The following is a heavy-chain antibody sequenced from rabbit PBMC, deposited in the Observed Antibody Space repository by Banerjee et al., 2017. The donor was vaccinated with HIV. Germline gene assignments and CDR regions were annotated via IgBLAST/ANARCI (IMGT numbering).Heavy chain of an antibody. CDR2: IYTGSSGNT. V-gene: IGHV1S45*01. CDR1: GFSFSSSYY. Sequence: QEQLVESGGDLVKPEGSLTLTCTASGFSFSSSYYMCWVRQAPGKGLEWIGCIYTGSSGNTYYASWAKGRFTISKTSSTTVTLQMTSLTAADTATYFCARDLAGVIGWNFNLWGPGTLVTVS. J-gene: IGHJ4*01. CDR3: ARDLAGVIGWNFNL. D-gene: IGHD4-1*01.